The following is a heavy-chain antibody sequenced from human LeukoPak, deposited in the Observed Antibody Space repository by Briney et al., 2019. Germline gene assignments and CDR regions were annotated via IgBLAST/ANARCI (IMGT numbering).Heavy chain of an antibody. CDR3: ARENDGFDI. CDR2: ISSSSSYI. CDR1: GFTFSTYT. V-gene: IGHV3-21*01. J-gene: IGHJ3*02. Sequence: PGGSLRLSCAASGFTFSTYTMNWVRQGPGKGLEWVSSISSSSSYIYYADSVKGRFTISRDNAKNSLYLQLNCLRAEDTAVYYCARENDGFDIWGQGTMVTVSS.